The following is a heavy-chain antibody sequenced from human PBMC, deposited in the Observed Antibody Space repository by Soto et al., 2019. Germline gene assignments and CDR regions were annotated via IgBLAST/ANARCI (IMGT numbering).Heavy chain of an antibody. V-gene: IGHV3-23*01. D-gene: IGHD1-7*01. J-gene: IGHJ4*02. CDR3: AKDRWKYAPRAQQDY. CDR1: GFPFSSYA. Sequence: VGSLRLSCAASGFPFSSYAMSWVRKAPGKGLEWVSAISGSGGSTYYADSVKGRFTISRDNSKNTLYLQMNSLRAEDTAVYYCAKDRWKYAPRAQQDYWGQGTLVTVSS. CDR2: ISGSGGST.